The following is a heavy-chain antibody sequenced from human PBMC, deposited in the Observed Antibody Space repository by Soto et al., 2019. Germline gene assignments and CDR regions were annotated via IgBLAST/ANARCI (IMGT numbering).Heavy chain of an antibody. Sequence: QVQLVESGGGVVQPGGSLRLSCATSGFLFSGYAMHWVRQTPGKGLEWVAVISYDGKEKYYADSAEGRFTISRESSGVTLYLQMSSLRVEGTAVYYCARGRGLAARPQHIDHWGQGTLVTVSS. V-gene: IGHV3-30*04. CDR2: ISYDGKEK. J-gene: IGHJ5*02. CDR3: ARGRGLAARPQHIDH. CDR1: GFLFSGYA. D-gene: IGHD6-6*01.